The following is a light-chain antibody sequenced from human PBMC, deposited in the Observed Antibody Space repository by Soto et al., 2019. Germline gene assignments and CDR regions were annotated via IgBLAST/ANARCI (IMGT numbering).Light chain of an antibody. CDR2: GAS. CDR3: QQYGSSPLT. V-gene: IGKV3-20*01. Sequence: EIVLTQSAGTLSLSPGERATLSCRASQSVSSSYLAWYPKTPGQAPRLLIYGASGRATGIPDRFSGSGSGTDFTLTISRLEPEDFAVYYCQQYGSSPLTFGGGTKVDIK. CDR1: QSVSSSY. J-gene: IGKJ4*01.